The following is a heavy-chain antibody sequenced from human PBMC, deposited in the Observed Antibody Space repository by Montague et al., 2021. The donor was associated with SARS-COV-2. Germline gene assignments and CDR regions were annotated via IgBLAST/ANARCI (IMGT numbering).Heavy chain of an antibody. V-gene: IGHV1-69*04. CDR3: ASDATMVRGVSSSGGPPYYYYMDV. Sequence: SVKVSCKASGGTFSSYAISWVRQAPGQGLEWMGRIIPILGIANYAQKFQGRVTITADKSTSTAYMELSSLRSEDTAVYYCASDATMVRGVSSSGGPPYYYYMDVWGKGTTVTVSS. J-gene: IGHJ6*03. CDR1: GGTFSSYA. D-gene: IGHD3-10*01. CDR2: IIPILGIA.